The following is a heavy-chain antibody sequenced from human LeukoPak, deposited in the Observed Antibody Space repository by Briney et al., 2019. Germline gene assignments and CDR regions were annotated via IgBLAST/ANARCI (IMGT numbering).Heavy chain of an antibody. CDR3: ARWFGEFLYYFDY. CDR1: GFTLSSYS. J-gene: IGHJ4*02. Sequence: GGSLRLSCAASGFTLSSYSMNWVRQAPGKGLEWVSSISSSSSYIYYADSVKGRFTISRDNARNSLYLQVNSLRAEDTAVYYCARWFGEFLYYFDYWGQGTLVTVSS. D-gene: IGHD3-10*01. CDR2: ISSSSSYI. V-gene: IGHV3-21*01.